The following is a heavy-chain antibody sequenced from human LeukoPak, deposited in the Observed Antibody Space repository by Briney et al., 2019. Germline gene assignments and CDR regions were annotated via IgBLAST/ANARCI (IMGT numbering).Heavy chain of an antibody. J-gene: IGHJ1*01. CDR2: IYYSGST. CDR1: GGSISSYY. V-gene: IGHV4-59*01. D-gene: IGHD6-6*01. CDR3: ARGAARRSEYFQH. Sequence: KPSETLSLTCTVSGGSISSYYWSWIRQPPGKGLEWIGYIYYSGSTNYNPSLKSRVTISVDTSKNQFSLKLSSVTAADTAVYYCARGAARRSEYFQHWGQGTLVTVSS.